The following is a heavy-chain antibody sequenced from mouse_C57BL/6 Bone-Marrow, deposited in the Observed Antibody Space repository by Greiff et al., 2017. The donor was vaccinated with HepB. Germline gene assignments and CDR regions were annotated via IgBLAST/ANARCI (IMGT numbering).Heavy chain of an antibody. CDR3: ARDGSLYYYAMDY. J-gene: IGHJ4*01. CDR1: GYSITSGYY. V-gene: IGHV3-6*01. Sequence: VQLKESGPGLVKPSQSLSLTCSVTGYSITSGYYWNWIRQFPGNKLEWMGYISYDGSNNYNPSLKNRISITRDTSKNQFFLKLNSVTTEDTATYYCARDGSLYYYAMDYWGQGTSVTVSS. D-gene: IGHD2-2*01. CDR2: ISYDGSN.